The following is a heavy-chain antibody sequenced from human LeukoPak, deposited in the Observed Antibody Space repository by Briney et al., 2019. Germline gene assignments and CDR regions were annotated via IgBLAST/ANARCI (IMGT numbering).Heavy chain of an antibody. CDR2: VNPNTGGT. D-gene: IGHD4-23*01. CDR3: ARDSYGGNWSLGY. Sequence: ASMTLSCKAPGFTFTGYYFHWLRQAPAQGLEWMGWVNPNTGGTNYAQMFQGRVTMTRDTSISTAYIELSRLTSDDTAVYYCARDSYGGNWSLGYWGQGTLVTVSS. CDR1: GFTFTGYY. J-gene: IGHJ4*02. V-gene: IGHV1-2*02.